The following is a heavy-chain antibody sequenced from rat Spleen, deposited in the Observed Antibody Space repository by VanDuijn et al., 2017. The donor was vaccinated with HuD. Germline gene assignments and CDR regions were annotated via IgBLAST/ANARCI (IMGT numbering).Heavy chain of an antibody. CDR1: GFSLSSSG. V-gene: IGHV2-13*01. D-gene: IGHD1-11*01. J-gene: IGHJ2*01. CDR3: ARETYGDGFDY. CDR2: IWGNGDT. Sequence: QVQLKESGPGLVQPSQTLSLTCTVSGFSLSSSGVVWVRQPPGKGLEWVGVIWGNGDTTYSSALESRLSISRDTSKSQVYLTMNSLKTEDTATYYCARETYGDGFDYWGQGVMVTVSS.